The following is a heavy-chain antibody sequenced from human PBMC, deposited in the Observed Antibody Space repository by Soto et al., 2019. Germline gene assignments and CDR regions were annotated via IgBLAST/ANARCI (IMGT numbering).Heavy chain of an antibody. V-gene: IGHV5-51*01. CDR1: GYSFTSYW. CDR2: IYPGDSDT. D-gene: IGHD2-2*02. CDR3: ARLSGCSSTSCYTHMDV. J-gene: IGHJ6*02. Sequence: GESLQISCKGSGYSFTSYWIGWVRQMPGKGLEWIGIIYPGDSDTRYSPSFQGQVTISADKSISTAYLQWSSLKASDTAMYYCARLSGCSSTSCYTHMDVWGQGTTVTVSS.